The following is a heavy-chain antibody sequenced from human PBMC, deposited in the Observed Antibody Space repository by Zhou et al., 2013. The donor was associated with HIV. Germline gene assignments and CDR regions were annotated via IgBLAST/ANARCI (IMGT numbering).Heavy chain of an antibody. D-gene: IGHD3-10*01. V-gene: IGHV1-46*03. CDR2: INPSGGST. CDR1: GYTFTSFY. Sequence: QVQLVQSGAEVKKPGASVKVSCKASGYTFTSFYIHWVRQAPGQGLEWMGIINPSGGSTTYAQKFQGRVAMTRDTSTSTVYMDLSSLRSEDTAVYYCTRPGPEGMIRGGGLDWRTNRYRDXSPPASHQRTAYG. J-gene: IGHJ6*01. CDR3: TRPGPEGMIRGGGLDWRTNRYRDXSPPASHQRTAYG.